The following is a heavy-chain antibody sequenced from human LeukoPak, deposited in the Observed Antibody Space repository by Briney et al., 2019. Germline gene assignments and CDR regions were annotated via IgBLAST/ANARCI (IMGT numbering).Heavy chain of an antibody. CDR1: GFTFSSYW. Sequence: GGPLRLSCAASGFTFSSYWMHWVRQVPGKGLVWVSRIKGDGTSTSYADSVKGRFTISRDNAKNTLYLQMNSLRAEDTAVYYCASGTASYYWGQGTLVTVSS. CDR3: ASGTASYY. CDR2: IKGDGTST. V-gene: IGHV3-74*01. J-gene: IGHJ4*02.